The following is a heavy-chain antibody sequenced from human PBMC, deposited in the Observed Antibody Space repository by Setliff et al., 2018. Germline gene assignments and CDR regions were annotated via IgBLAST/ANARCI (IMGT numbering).Heavy chain of an antibody. V-gene: IGHV3-33*06. CDR2: IWYDGSNK. CDR3: AKQNTPMGYGINWFDP. CDR1: GFAFSRYW. J-gene: IGHJ5*02. Sequence: PGGSLRLSCAASGFAFSRYWMSWVRQAPGKGLEWVAVIWYDGSNKYYADSVKGRFSISRDNSKNTLYLQMNSLRAEDTAVYYCAKQNTPMGYGINWFDPWGQGTLVTVSS. D-gene: IGHD5-18*01.